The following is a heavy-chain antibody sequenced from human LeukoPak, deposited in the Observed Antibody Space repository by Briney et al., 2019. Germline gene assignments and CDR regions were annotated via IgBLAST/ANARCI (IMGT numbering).Heavy chain of an antibody. V-gene: IGHV4-31*03. CDR2: IYYSGST. CDR3: ARGGSTSWEVFDY. D-gene: IGHD2-2*01. Sequence: KSSETLSLTCTVSSGSISSGGYYWSWIRQHPGKGLEWIGYIYYSGSTYYNPSLKSRVTISVDTSKNQFSLKLSSVTAADTAVYYCARGGSTSWEVFDYWGQGTLVTVSS. J-gene: IGHJ4*02. CDR1: SGSISSGGYY.